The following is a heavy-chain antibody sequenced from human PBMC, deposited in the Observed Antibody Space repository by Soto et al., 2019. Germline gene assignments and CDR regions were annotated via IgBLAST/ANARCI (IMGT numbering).Heavy chain of an antibody. J-gene: IGHJ3*02. D-gene: IGHD3-3*02. Sequence: GGSLRLSCAASGFTFSSYEMNWVRQAPGKGLEWVSYISSSGSTIYYADSVKGRFTISRDDAKNSLYLQMNSLRAEDTAVYYCARDGLALQHDAFDIWGRGTMVTVSS. CDR1: GFTFSSYE. CDR2: ISSSGSTI. CDR3: ARDGLALQHDAFDI. V-gene: IGHV3-48*03.